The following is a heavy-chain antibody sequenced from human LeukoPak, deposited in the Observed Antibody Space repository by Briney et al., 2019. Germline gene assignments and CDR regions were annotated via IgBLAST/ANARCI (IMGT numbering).Heavy chain of an antibody. CDR3: ARATDASSGYFWFDP. CDR2: FYYSGST. D-gene: IGHD3-22*01. V-gene: IGHV4-59*01. Sequence: SETLSLTCSVSGGSISGYYWSWIRQSPGKGLEWIAFFYYSGSTNYNPSLKGRVTISVDTSKNQFSLKLSSVTAADTAMYYCARATDASSGYFWFDPWGQGTLVTVSS. CDR1: GGSISGYY. J-gene: IGHJ5*02.